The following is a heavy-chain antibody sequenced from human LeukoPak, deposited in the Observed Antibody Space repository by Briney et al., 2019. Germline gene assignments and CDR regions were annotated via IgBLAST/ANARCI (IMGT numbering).Heavy chain of an antibody. D-gene: IGHD1-1*01. V-gene: IGHV4-59*01. J-gene: IGHJ4*02. CDR2: IDNSGNT. CDR3: ARYIGGTSDYFDC. Sequence: PETLSLTCTVSGGSIRSYYWSWVRQPPGKGLEYIGYIDNSGNTNYNPSLKSRVTISVDTSKNQFSLRLSFVTAADTAVYYCARYIGGTSDYFDCWGQGTLVTVSS. CDR1: GGSIRSYY.